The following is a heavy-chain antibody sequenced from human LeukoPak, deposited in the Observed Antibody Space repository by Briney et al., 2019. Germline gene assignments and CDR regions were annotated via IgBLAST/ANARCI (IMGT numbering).Heavy chain of an antibody. CDR1: GFSSSTYV. J-gene: IGHJ6*02. V-gene: IGHV3-23*01. D-gene: IGHD6-13*01. CDR3: AKGIAAAYGMDV. Sequence: GGSLRLSCAASGFSSSTYVMSWVRQAPGKGLEWVSAISGSGGSTYYADSVKGRFTISRDNSKNTLYLQMNSLRAEDTAVYYCAKGIAAAYGMDVWGQGTTVTVSS. CDR2: ISGSGGST.